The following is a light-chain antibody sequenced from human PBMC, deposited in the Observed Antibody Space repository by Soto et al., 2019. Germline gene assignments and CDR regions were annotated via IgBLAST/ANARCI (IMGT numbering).Light chain of an antibody. Sequence: EIVLPQSPGTLSLSPGERATLSCRASQSVSSTYLAWYQQKPGQAPRLLIYGASSRATGIPDRFSGSGSGTDFTLTISSLEPEDFAVYYCQQRSNWPPITFGQGTRLEIK. CDR2: GAS. V-gene: IGKV3D-20*02. J-gene: IGKJ5*01. CDR3: QQRSNWPPIT. CDR1: QSVSSTY.